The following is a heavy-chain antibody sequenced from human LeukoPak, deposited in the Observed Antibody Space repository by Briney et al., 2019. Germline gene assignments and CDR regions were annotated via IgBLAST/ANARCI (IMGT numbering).Heavy chain of an antibody. Sequence: QAGGSLRLSCAASGLTVSSNYMSWVRQAPGKGLEGVSVIYSGGSTYYADSVKGRFTISRDNSKNTLYLQMNSLRAEDTAVYYCARDGDGYTRAARDAFDIWGQGTMVTVSS. CDR1: GLTVSSNY. CDR2: IYSGGST. CDR3: ARDGDGYTRAARDAFDI. V-gene: IGHV3-66*01. J-gene: IGHJ3*02. D-gene: IGHD5-24*01.